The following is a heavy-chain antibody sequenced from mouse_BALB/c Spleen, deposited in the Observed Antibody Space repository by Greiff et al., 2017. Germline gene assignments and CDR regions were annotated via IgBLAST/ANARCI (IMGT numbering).Heavy chain of an antibody. CDR1: GYTFTSYT. CDR3: ARGGPFAY. V-gene: IGHV1-4*01. Sequence: VKLMESGAELARPGASVKMSCKASGYTFTSYTMHWVKQRPGQGLEWIGYINPSSGYTNYNQKFKDKATLTADKSSSTAYMQLSSLTSEDSAVYYCARGGPFAYWGQGTLVTVSA. CDR2: INPSSGYT. J-gene: IGHJ3*01.